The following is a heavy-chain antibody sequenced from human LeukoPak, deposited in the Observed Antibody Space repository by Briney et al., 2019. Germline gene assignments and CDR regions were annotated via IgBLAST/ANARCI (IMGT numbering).Heavy chain of an antibody. Sequence: ASVKVSCKASGYTFTSYYIHWVRQAPGQGLEWMGIIYPGGGSTSYAQKFQGRVTMTRDMSTSTVYMELSSLRSEDTAVYHCARDNDFDYWGQGTLVTVSS. CDR2: IYPGGGST. J-gene: IGHJ4*02. CDR1: GYTFTSYY. V-gene: IGHV1-46*01. CDR3: ARDNDFDY. D-gene: IGHD2-8*01.